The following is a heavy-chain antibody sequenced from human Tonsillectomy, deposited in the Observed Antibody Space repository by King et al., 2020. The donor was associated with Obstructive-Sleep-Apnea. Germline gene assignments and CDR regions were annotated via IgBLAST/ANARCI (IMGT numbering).Heavy chain of an antibody. CDR2: ISPSGGST. D-gene: IGHD6-13*01. CDR3: ARGDSSSCPDY. CDR1: GNTFTSHF. Sequence: VQLVESGAEVKKPGASVKVSCKASGNTFTSHFIHWVRQAPGHGLEWMGVISPSGGSTSYAQKFEDRVILTSDTSTSTVFMELTSLTSEDTAVYYCARGDSSSCPDYWGQGTLVTVSS. V-gene: IGHV1-46*01. J-gene: IGHJ4*02.